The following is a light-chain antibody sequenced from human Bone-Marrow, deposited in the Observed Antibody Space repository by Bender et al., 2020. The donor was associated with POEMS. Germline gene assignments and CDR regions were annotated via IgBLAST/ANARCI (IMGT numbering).Light chain of an antibody. V-gene: IGLV6-57*01. Sequence: NFMLTQPHSVSESPGKTVTISCTGSSGSIASNYVQWYQQRPGSSPTVVIYEDSQRPSGVPDRFSGSTDISSNSASLTISGLRPEDEADYYCQSYGNFNHWVFGGGTKLTVL. CDR2: EDS. J-gene: IGLJ3*02. CDR3: QSYGNFNHWV. CDR1: SGSIASNY.